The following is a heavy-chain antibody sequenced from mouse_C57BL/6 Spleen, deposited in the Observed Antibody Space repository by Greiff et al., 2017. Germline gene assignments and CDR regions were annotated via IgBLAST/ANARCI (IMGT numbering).Heavy chain of an antibody. D-gene: IGHD2-3*01. J-gene: IGHJ3*01. CDR2: INPSSGYT. V-gene: IGHV1-4*01. CDR3: AKGMIYDGYSWFAY. CDR1: GYTFTSYT. Sequence: VKLMESGAELARPGASVKMSCKASGYTFTSYTMHWVKQRPGQGLEWIGYINPSSGYTKYNQKFKDKATLTADKSSSTAYMQLSSLTSEDSAVYYCAKGMIYDGYSWFAYWGQGTLVTVSA.